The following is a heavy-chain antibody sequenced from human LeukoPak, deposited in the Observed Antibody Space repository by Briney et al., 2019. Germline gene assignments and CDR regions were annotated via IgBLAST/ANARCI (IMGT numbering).Heavy chain of an antibody. J-gene: IGHJ2*01. CDR1: DGSFSSYF. D-gene: IGHD5-12*01. V-gene: IGHV4-4*09. CDR3: ARKSSRGGFNGYDYWYFDL. CDR2: ICNGGDT. Sequence: SGTLAPTFQVLDGSFSSYFWSWLRQLPGRGRGWIRSICNGGDTDYNPSLKSRVALSVDTSKKRLSLKLSSVTAADTAVYYCARKSSRGGFNGYDYWYFDLWGRGTLVTVSS.